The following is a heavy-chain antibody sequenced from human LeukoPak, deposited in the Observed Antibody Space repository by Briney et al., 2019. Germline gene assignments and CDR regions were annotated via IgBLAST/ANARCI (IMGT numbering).Heavy chain of an antibody. CDR2: IYYSGST. CDR1: GGSISSYY. CDR3: ARGRDTLGYCSGGSCYGPAYYYYCYMDV. Sequence: PSETLSLTCTVSGGSISSYYWSWIRQPPGKGLEWIGYIYYSGSTNYNPSLKSRVTISVDTSKNQFSLKLSSVTAADTAVYYCARGRDTLGYCSGGSCYGPAYYYYCYMDVWGKGTTVTVSS. D-gene: IGHD2-15*01. V-gene: IGHV4-59*01. J-gene: IGHJ6*03.